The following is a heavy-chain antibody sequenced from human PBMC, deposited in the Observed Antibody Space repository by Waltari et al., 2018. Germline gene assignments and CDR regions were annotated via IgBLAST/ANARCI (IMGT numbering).Heavy chain of an antibody. D-gene: IGHD3-10*01. CDR2: IRGSGGST. CDR1: GFTFSSFA. J-gene: IGHJ3*02. CDR3: AKGLPSGRNDAFDI. V-gene: IGHV3-23*01. Sequence: EVQLLESGGGLVQPGGSLRLSCAASGFTFSSFAMSWVRPAPGKGVGWVSAIRGSGGSTYYADSVKGRFTISRDNSKNTLYLQMNSLRAEDTAVYYCAKGLPSGRNDAFDIWGQGTMVTVSS.